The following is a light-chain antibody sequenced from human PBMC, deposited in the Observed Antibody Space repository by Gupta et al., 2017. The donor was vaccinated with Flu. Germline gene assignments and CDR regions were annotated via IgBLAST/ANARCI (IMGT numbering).Light chain of an antibody. Sequence: QSVLTQPPSVSAAPGQKVTISCSGSSPNIGNNYVSWYQQLPGTAPKLLIYENNKRPSGIPDRFSGSKSGTSATLGITGLQTGDEADYYCGTWDSSLSAGGVVFGGGTKLTVL. CDR1: SPNIGNNY. CDR2: ENN. V-gene: IGLV1-51*02. CDR3: GTWDSSLSAGGVV. J-gene: IGLJ2*01.